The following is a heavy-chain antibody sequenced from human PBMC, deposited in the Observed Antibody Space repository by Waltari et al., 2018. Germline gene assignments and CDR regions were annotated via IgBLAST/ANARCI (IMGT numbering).Heavy chain of an antibody. V-gene: IGHV3-33*08. J-gene: IGHJ4*02. D-gene: IGHD6-13*01. Sequence: QVQLVESGGGVVQPGRSLRLSCEDSGFTFSTYGMHWVRQAAGKGLEWVTVIGFDGNKKRYVESVKGRFTISRDNSKNTLYLQMDSLRKEDTAMYYCATGIAAPGIFDYWGRGTLVTVSS. CDR1: GFTFSTYG. CDR2: IGFDGNKK. CDR3: ATGIAAPGIFDY.